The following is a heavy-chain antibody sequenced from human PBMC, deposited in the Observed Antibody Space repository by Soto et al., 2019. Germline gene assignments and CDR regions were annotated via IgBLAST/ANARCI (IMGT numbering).Heavy chain of an antibody. V-gene: IGHV1-69*06. D-gene: IGHD2-15*01. CDR1: AGAFRSYG. J-gene: IGHJ1*01. Sequence: VASVKVSCKASAGAFRSYGISWVRQAPGQGLEWMGGIIPIFGTADYAQKFQGRVTITADKSTSTAYMELSSLRSEDTAVYYCASRGGNGYFSGGSCKPSHFWCPGTLGTVFS. CDR3: ASRGGNGYFSGGSCKPSHF. CDR2: IIPIFGTA.